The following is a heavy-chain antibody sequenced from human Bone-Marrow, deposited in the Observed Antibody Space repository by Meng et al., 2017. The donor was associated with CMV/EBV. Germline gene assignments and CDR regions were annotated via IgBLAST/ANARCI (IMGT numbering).Heavy chain of an antibody. CDR1: GFTFSSYS. CDR3: ASHPHTNWFDP. CDR2: ISSSSSYI. Sequence: GGSLRLSCAASGFTFSSYSMNWVRQAPGKGLEWVSSISSSSSYIYYADSVKGRFTISRDNAKNSLYLQKNSLRAEDTAVYYCASHPHTNWFDPWGQGTLVTVSS. J-gene: IGHJ5*02. V-gene: IGHV3-21*01.